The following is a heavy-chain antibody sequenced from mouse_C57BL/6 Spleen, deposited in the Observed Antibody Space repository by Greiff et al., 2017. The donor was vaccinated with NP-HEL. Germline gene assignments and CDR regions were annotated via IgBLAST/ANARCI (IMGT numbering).Heavy chain of an antibody. V-gene: IGHV5-6*01. CDR3: ASLLGGYFDV. CDR2: ISSGGSYT. Sequence: VQLKESGGDLVKPGGSLKLSCAASGFTFSSYGMPWVRQTPDKRLEWVATISSGGSYTYYPDSVKGRFTISRDNAKNTLYLQMSSLKSEDTAMYYCASLLGGYFDVWGTGTTVTVSS. CDR1: GFTFSSYG. D-gene: IGHD3-3*01. J-gene: IGHJ1*03.